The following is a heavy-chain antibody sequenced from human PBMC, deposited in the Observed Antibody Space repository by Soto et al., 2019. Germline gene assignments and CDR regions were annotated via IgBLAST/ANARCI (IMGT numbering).Heavy chain of an antibody. D-gene: IGHD3-10*01. Sequence: PSETLSLTCAVYGGSFSGYYWSWIRQPPGKGLEWIGEINHSGSTNYNPSLKSRVTISVDTSKNQFSLKLSSVTAADTAVYYCARGRIWFGELLVYYYYGMDVWGQGTTVTGSS. CDR3: ARGRIWFGELLVYYYYGMDV. CDR2: INHSGST. V-gene: IGHV4-34*01. J-gene: IGHJ6*02. CDR1: GGSFSGYY.